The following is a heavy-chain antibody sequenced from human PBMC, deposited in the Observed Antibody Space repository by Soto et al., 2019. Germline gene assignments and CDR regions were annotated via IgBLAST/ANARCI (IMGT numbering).Heavy chain of an antibody. CDR2: IFHSGNA. D-gene: IGHD2-2*01. V-gene: IGHV4-59*01. CDR1: GGSIRNVY. J-gene: IGHJ4*01. CDR3: ARSHAPPLTVDY. Sequence: PSETLSLTCTVSGGSIRNVYWSWIRQAPGKGLEWIGFIFHSGNAKYNPSLKSRVTISVDTSKNQFSLSLDSVTAADTAVYFCARSHAPPLTVDYWSQGTRVTVSS.